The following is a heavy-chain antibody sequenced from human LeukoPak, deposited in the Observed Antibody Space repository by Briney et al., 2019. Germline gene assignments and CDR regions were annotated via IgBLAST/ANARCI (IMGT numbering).Heavy chain of an antibody. Sequence: GGSLRLSCAASGFTFSSYSMNWVRQAPGKGLEWVSSISSSSSYIYYAYSVNGRFTISRDNAKNSLYLQMNSLTAEDTAVYYCARAPPTVTRLIDYWGQGTLVTVSS. CDR1: GFTFSSYS. D-gene: IGHD4-17*01. J-gene: IGHJ4*02. CDR3: ARAPPTVTRLIDY. V-gene: IGHV3-21*01. CDR2: ISSSSSYI.